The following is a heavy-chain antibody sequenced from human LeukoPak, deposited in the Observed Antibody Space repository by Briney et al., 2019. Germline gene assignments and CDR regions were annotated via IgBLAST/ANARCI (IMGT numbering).Heavy chain of an antibody. CDR3: GMSGDRVPLQDDVFDV. CDR1: GYSFTSYC. J-gene: IGHJ3*01. CDR2: IYPGDSGP. Sequence: GESLKISCNVSGYSFTSYCIGWVRQMPGKGLELMGIIYPGDSGPTYSPSFQGQVTISVDKSINTAYLQWSSLQASDTAMYYCGMSGDRVPLQDDVFDVWGQGTMVTVST. D-gene: IGHD1-26*01. V-gene: IGHV5-51*01.